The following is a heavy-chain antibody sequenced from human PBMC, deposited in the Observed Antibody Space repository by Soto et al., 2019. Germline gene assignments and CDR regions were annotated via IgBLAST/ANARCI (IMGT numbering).Heavy chain of an antibody. CDR1: GYTCTSYG. V-gene: IGHV1-18*04. CDR2: ISAYNGNT. D-gene: IGHD1-26*01. J-gene: IGHJ6*02. Sequence: GASVEVSCKASGYTCTSYGISWVRQAPGQGREWMGWISAYNGNTNYAQKLQGRVTMTTDTSTSTAYMELRSLRSDDTAVYYCARDHGGSYYYYGMDVWGQGTTVTVSS. CDR3: ARDHGGSYYYYGMDV.